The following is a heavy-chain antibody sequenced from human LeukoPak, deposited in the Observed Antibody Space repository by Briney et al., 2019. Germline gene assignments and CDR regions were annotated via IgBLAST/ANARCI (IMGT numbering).Heavy chain of an antibody. CDR3: ARAFPYYYGSGSNDI. CDR2: ISSSGSTI. CDR1: GFTFSDYY. V-gene: IGHV3-11*04. J-gene: IGHJ3*02. D-gene: IGHD3-10*01. Sequence: GGSLRLSCAASGFTFSDYYMSWIRQAPGKGLEWVPYISSSGSTIYYADSVKGRFTISRDNAKNSLYLQMNSLRAEDTAVYYCARAFPYYYGSGSNDIWGQGTMVTVSS.